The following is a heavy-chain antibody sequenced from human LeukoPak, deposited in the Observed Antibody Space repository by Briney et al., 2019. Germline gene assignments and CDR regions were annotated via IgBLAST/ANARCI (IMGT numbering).Heavy chain of an antibody. Sequence: GSLRLSCAASGFTFSSYGMSWVRQAPGKGLEWIGYIYYSGSTYYNPSLKSRVTISVDTSKNQFSLKLSSVTAADTAVYYCARTDILTGYYHFDYWGQGTLVTVSS. D-gene: IGHD3-9*01. CDR2: IYYSGST. J-gene: IGHJ4*02. CDR1: GFTFSSYG. V-gene: IGHV4-59*01. CDR3: ARTDILTGYYHFDY.